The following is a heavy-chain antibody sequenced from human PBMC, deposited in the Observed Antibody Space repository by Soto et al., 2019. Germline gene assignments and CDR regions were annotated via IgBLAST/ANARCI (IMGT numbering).Heavy chain of an antibody. J-gene: IGHJ4*02. D-gene: IGHD5-18*01. Sequence: QVQLQESGPGLVKPSQTLSLACSVSGASISSGGYFWSWIRQLPGKGLEWIGYIHYSGSTYYNPSLKSRVVMSMDTSKNDFDLKLNSVTAADTSVFYCARGFVETAMAFDYRGQGALVNVSS. CDR3: ARGFVETAMAFDY. CDR1: GASISSGGYF. CDR2: IHYSGST. V-gene: IGHV4-31*03.